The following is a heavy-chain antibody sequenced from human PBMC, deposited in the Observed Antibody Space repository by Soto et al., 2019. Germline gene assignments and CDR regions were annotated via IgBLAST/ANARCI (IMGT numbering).Heavy chain of an antibody. CDR1: GFTFSDYY. CDR2: ISSSGDTI. J-gene: IGHJ3*01. Sequence: QVQLVESGGGLVKPGGSLRLSCAASGFTFSDYYMSWIRQAPGKGLEWVSYISSSGDTIFYAGSVKGRFTISRDNAKDSLYLHLSSLGAEYGVVFDGAGDIYCSSASCEGSALAFDVWGQGTMVTVSS. CDR3: AGDIYCSSASCEGSALAFDV. V-gene: IGHV3-11*01. D-gene: IGHD2-2*01.